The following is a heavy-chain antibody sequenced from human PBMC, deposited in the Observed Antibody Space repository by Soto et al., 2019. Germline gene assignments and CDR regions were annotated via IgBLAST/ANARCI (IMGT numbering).Heavy chain of an antibody. Sequence: QVHLVQSGAEVKKPGASVKVSCKASGYTFTNYGINWIRQAPGQGLEWLGWISPYNGKPNYAQNLQGRVSMTTETSTTTAFMELRSLRSDDTAVYYCARAHCSGTNCYPETFDIGGQGTMVTVSS. V-gene: IGHV1-18*01. CDR1: GYTFTNYG. CDR2: ISPYNGKP. D-gene: IGHD2-2*01. J-gene: IGHJ3*02. CDR3: ARAHCSGTNCYPETFDI.